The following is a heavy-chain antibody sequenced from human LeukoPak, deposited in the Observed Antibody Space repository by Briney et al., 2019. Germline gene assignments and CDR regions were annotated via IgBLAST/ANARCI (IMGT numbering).Heavy chain of an antibody. CDR2: IYYSGST. CDR3: ERAMDTAMVHYYYYYGMDV. J-gene: IGHJ6*02. D-gene: IGHD5-18*01. Sequence: SETLSLTCTVSGGSISSYYWSWIRQPPGKGLEWIGYIYYSGSTNYNPSLKSRVTISVDTSKNQFSLKLSSVTAADTAVYYCERAMDTAMVHYYYYYGMDVWGQGTTVTVSS. CDR1: GGSISSYY. V-gene: IGHV4-59*01.